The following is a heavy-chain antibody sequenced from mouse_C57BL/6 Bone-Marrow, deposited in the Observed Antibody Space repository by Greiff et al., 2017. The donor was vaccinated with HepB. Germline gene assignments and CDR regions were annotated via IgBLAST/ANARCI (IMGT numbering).Heavy chain of an antibody. J-gene: IGHJ3*01. CDR3: ARPGFAY. Sequence: VQLKESGGGLVKPGGSLKLSCAASGFTFSHYGMHWVRQAPEKGLEWVAYISCGSSTIYYADTVKGRFTISRDNAKNTLFLQMTSLRSEDTAMYYCARPGFAYWGQGTLVTVSA. V-gene: IGHV5-17*01. CDR1: GFTFSHYG. CDR2: ISCGSSTI.